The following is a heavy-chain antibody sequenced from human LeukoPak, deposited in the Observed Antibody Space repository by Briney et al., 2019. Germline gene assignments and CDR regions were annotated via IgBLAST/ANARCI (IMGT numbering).Heavy chain of an antibody. CDR1: GYTFTGYY. Sequence: GASVKVSCKASGYTFTGYYMHWVRQAPGQGLECMGWINPNSGSTNFPQKFQGRVTMTRDTSISTAYMELSSLRSDDTALYYCARGGDKSRWNSGSYYKGNWFDPWGQGTLVTVSS. D-gene: IGHD3-10*01. J-gene: IGHJ5*02. CDR3: ARGGDKSRWNSGSYYKGNWFDP. V-gene: IGHV1-2*02. CDR2: INPNSGST.